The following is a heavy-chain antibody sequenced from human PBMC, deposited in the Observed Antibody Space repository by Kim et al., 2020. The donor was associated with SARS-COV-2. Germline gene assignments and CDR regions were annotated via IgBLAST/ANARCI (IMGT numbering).Heavy chain of an antibody. Sequence: SVKVSCKASGGTFSSYAISWVRQAPGQGLEWMGRIIPIFATANYAQKFQGRVTITADESTSTAYMELSSLRSEDTAVYYCARVPIGVRYCSGGSCSNYFDYWGQGTLVTVSS. CDR2: IIPIFATA. D-gene: IGHD2-15*01. V-gene: IGHV1-69*13. CDR1: GGTFSSYA. J-gene: IGHJ4*02. CDR3: ARVPIGVRYCSGGSCSNYFDY.